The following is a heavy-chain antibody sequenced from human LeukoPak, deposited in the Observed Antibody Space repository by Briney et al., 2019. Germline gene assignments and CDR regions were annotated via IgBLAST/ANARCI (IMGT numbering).Heavy chain of an antibody. CDR1: GFTFSSYA. V-gene: IGHV3-23*01. J-gene: IGHJ3*02. CDR2: ISGSGGST. D-gene: IGHD1-26*01. CDR3: ARDLPGANAFDI. Sequence: GGSLRLSCAASGFTFSSYAMSWVRQAPGKGLEWVSAISGSGGSTYYADSVKGRFTISRDNAKNSLYLQMNSLRAEDTAVYYCARDLPGANAFDIWGQGTMVTVSS.